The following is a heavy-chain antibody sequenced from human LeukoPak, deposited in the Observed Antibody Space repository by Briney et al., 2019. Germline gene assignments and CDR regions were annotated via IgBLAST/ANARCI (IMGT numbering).Heavy chain of an antibody. CDR1: GGSISSYY. Sequence: SETLSLTCTVSGGSISSYYWSWIRQPPGKGLERIGYIYYSGSTNYNPSLKSRVTISVDTSKNQFSLKLSSVTAADTAVYYCARYNGGGSGDYYYYGMDVWGQGTTVTVSS. CDR3: ARYNGGGSGDYYYYGMDV. V-gene: IGHV4-59*01. J-gene: IGHJ6*02. CDR2: IYYSGST. D-gene: IGHD2-15*01.